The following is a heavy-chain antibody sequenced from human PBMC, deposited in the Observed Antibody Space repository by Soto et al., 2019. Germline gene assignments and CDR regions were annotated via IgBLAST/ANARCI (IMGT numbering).Heavy chain of an antibody. J-gene: IGHJ5*02. CDR1: GYTFTSYA. D-gene: IGHD3-3*01. CDR2: INAGNGNT. CDR3: ARVAQGFSGAGVTWFAP. Sequence: ASVKPSCKDSGYTFTSYAMHWVRQAPEQRLEWMGWINAGNGNTKYSQKFQGRVTITRDTSASTAYMELSSLRSEDTAVYYCARVAQGFSGAGVTWFAPGGQGTRVPVSS. V-gene: IGHV1-3*01.